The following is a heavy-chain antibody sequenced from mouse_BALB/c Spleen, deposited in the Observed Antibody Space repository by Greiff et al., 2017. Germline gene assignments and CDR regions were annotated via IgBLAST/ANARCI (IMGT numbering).Heavy chain of an antibody. CDR3: ARSEYGNPYYYAMDY. D-gene: IGHD2-10*02. Sequence: EVKLMESGGGLVQPGGSRKLSCAASGFTFSSFGMHWVRQAPEKGLEWVAYISSGSSTIYYADTVKGRFTISRDNPKNTLFLQMTSLRSEDTAMYYCARSEYGNPYYYAMDYWGQGTSVTVSS. J-gene: IGHJ4*01. V-gene: IGHV5-17*02. CDR1: GFTFSSFG. CDR2: ISSGSSTI.